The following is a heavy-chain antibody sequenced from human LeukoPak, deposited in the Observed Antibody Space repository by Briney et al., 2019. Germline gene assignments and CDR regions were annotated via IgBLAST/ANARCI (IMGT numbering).Heavy chain of an antibody. V-gene: IGHV3-23*01. Sequence: GGSLRLSCAASGFTFSSYSMNWVRQAPGKGLEWVSGISGSGGSTYYADSVKGRFTISRDNSKNTLYLQMNSLRAEDTAVYYCAKGQSYYYYYYMDVWGKGTTVTVSS. CDR3: AKGQSYYYYYYMDV. J-gene: IGHJ6*03. CDR2: ISGSGGST. CDR1: GFTFSSYS.